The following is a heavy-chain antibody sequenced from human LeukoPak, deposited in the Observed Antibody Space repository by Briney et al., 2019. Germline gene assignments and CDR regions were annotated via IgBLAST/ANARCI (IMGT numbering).Heavy chain of an antibody. Sequence: GGSLRLSCAAPGFTFSNYYMTWVRQSPAKGLEWVSYINGDGTTYYADSVKGRFYTSSENDNNSIYLQMNSRRGDDTAVYYCARAEFGEWLLDYWGQGTLVTVSS. D-gene: IGHD3-10*01. J-gene: IGHJ4*02. CDR3: ARAEFGEWLLDY. CDR2: INGDGTT. CDR1: GFTFSNYY. V-gene: IGHV3-69-1*01.